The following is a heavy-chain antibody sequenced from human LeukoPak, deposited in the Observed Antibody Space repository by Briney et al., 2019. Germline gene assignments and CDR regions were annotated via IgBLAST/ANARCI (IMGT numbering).Heavy chain of an antibody. CDR3: ARDLSDIVVVVASVADYYYGMDV. D-gene: IGHD2-15*01. J-gene: IGHJ6*02. CDR1: GFTFSSYA. CDR2: ISGSGGST. V-gene: IGHV3-23*01. Sequence: GGSLRLSCAASGFTFSSYAMSWVRQAPGKGLEWVSAISGSGGSTYYADSVKGRFTISRDNAKNSLYLQMNSLRAEDTAVYYCARDLSDIVVVVASVADYYYGMDVWGQGTTVTVSS.